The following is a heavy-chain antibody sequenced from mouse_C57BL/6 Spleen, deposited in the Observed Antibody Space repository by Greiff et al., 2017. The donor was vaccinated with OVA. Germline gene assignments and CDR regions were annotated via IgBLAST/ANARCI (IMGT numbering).Heavy chain of an antibody. Sequence: QVQLQQPGAELVRPGTSVKLSCKASGYTFTSYWMHWVKQRPGQGLEWIGVIDPSDSYTNYNEKFKGKATLTVDTSSSTAYMQLSSLTSEDSSVYYCAGAYYWDYWGQGTTLTVSS. CDR1: GYTFTSYW. V-gene: IGHV1-59*01. J-gene: IGHJ2*01. CDR3: AGAYYWDY. CDR2: IDPSDSYT.